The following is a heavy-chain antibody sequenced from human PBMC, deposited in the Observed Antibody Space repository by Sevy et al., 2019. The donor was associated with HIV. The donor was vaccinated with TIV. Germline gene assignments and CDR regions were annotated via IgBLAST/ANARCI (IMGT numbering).Heavy chain of an antibody. J-gene: IGHJ4*02. CDR2: ISFNGNHE. D-gene: IGHD3-9*01. CDR1: GFTFTNFP. Sequence: GGSLRLSRAASGFTFTNFPMHWVRQAPGRGLEWVAIISFNGNHEFYADSVKGRFTISRDNSKSTLYLQMNSLRREDTAVYYCVRTAGLTGSYEYWGQGTQVTVSS. CDR3: VRTAGLTGSYEY. V-gene: IGHV3-30-3*01.